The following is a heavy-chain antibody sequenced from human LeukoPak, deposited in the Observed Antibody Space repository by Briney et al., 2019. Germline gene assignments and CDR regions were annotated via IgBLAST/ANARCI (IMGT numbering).Heavy chain of an antibody. CDR3: ARAERVNSFGSDAFDM. CDR2: INPNSGGT. D-gene: IGHD5-18*01. CDR1: GYTFTGYY. V-gene: IGHV1-2*04. Sequence: ASVKVSCKASGYTFTGYYMHWVRQAPGQGLEWMGWINPNSGGTNYAQKFQGWVTMTRDTSISTAYMELSRLRSDDTAVYYCARAERVNSFGSDAFDMWGQGTMVTVSA. J-gene: IGHJ3*02.